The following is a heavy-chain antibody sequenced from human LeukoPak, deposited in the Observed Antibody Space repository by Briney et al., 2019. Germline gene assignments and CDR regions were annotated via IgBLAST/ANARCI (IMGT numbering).Heavy chain of an antibody. CDR1: GFTFRDYW. J-gene: IGHJ4*02. Sequence: GGSLRLSCAASGFTFRDYWMSWVRQAPGTGLEWVANIKQDGSDRNYVTSVRGRFTISRDNAESSLYLQMNSLRVEDTAVYYCVRNLAVAGTCFDSWGQGTLVTVSS. V-gene: IGHV3-7*03. D-gene: IGHD6-19*01. CDR2: IKQDGSDR. CDR3: VRNLAVAGTCFDS.